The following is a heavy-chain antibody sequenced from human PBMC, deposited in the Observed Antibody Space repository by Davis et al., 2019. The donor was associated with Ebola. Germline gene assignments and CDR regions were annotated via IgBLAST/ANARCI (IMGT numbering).Heavy chain of an antibody. V-gene: IGHV1-69*13. Sequence: AASVKVSCKASGFTFTYYFIHWVRQAPGQGLEWMGGIIPIFGTANYAQKFQGRVTITADESTSTAYMELSSLRSEDTAVYYCICGDQLTGGLYYYYGMDVWGQGTTVTVSS. J-gene: IGHJ6*02. CDR1: GFTFTYYF. CDR2: IIPIFGTA. CDR3: ICGDQLTGGLYYYYGMDV. D-gene: IGHD2-21*01.